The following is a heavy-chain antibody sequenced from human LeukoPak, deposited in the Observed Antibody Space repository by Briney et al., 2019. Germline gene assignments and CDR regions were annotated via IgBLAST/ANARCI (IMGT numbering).Heavy chain of an antibody. D-gene: IGHD6-19*01. V-gene: IGHV3-30*02. CDR2: IRYDGSNK. CDR1: GFTFSSYG. Sequence: GGSLRLSCAASGFTFSSYGMHWVRQAPGKGLEWVAFIRYDGSNKYYADSVKGRFTISRDNSKNTLHLQMNSLRAEDTAVYYCAKVGVGSGWYGFDYWGQGTLVTVSS. CDR3: AKVGVGSGWYGFDY. J-gene: IGHJ4*02.